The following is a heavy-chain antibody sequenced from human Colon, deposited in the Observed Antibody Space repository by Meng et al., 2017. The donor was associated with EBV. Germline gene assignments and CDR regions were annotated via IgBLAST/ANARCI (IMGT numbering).Heavy chain of an antibody. CDR1: GGAFSGYY. Sequence: QVQLQQWGAGLLKPSETLSLTCAVYGGAFSGYYWTWTRQAPGKGLEWIGEINHSGSTNYNPSLKSRVTISVDTSKNQFSLKLSSVTAADTAVYYCARGPTTYFDYWGQGTLVTVSS. D-gene: IGHD4-17*01. CDR3: ARGPTTYFDY. J-gene: IGHJ4*02. CDR2: INHSGST. V-gene: IGHV4-34*01.